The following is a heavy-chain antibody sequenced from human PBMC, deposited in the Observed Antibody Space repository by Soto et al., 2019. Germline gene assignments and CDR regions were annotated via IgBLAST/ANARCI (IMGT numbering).Heavy chain of an antibody. CDR3: AKSLASAYDILTGYFLYYYYGMDV. CDR2: ISYDGSNK. V-gene: IGHV3-30*18. J-gene: IGHJ6*02. D-gene: IGHD3-9*01. Sequence: GGSLRLSCAASGFTFSSYGMHWVRQAPGKGLEWVAVISYDGSNKYYADSVKGRFTISGDNSKNTLYLQMNSLRAEDTAVYYCAKSLASAYDILTGYFLYYYYGMDVWGQGTTVTVSS. CDR1: GFTFSSYG.